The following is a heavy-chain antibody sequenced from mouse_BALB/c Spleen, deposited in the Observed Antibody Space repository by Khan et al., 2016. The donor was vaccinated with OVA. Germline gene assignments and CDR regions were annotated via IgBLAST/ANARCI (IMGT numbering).Heavy chain of an antibody. CDR1: GFTFSSYG. J-gene: IGHJ2*01. CDR3: ARMARTIN. Sequence: EVQGVESGGGLVQPGGSLKLSCAASGFTFSSYGMSWVRQTPDKRLELVATINSNGGSTYYPDSVKGRFTISRDNAKNTLYLQMRSLKSEDTAMYYCARMARTINWGQGTTLTVSS. V-gene: IGHV5-6-3*01. CDR2: INSNGGST.